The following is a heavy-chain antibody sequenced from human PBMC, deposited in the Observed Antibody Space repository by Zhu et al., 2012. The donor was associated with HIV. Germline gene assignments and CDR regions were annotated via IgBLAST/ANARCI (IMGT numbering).Heavy chain of an antibody. V-gene: IGHV4-59*03. Sequence: QVQLQESGPGLVKPSETLSLTCIVSGDSISKYYWTWIRQPPRKGLEWMGYVYYNGNTSYNPSLKSRVTISVDTSKNQFSLKLTSVTAADTAVYYRARAGRRRLLQRDFALDMWGQGAMITVSS. J-gene: IGHJ3*02. CDR3: ARAGRRRLLQRDFALDM. D-gene: IGHD1-1*01. CDR2: VYYNGNT. CDR1: GDSISKYY.